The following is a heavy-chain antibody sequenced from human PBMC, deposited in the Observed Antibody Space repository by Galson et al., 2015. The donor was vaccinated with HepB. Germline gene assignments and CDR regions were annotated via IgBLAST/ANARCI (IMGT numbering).Heavy chain of an antibody. CDR1: GFTFSNYG. V-gene: IGHV3-30*02. D-gene: IGHD3-16*01. Sequence: SRRLSCAASGFTFSNYGLHWVRQAPGEGLEWVAFVRYDGGGPKYYADSAKGRFTISRDNSESTLYLQMNNLRAEDTAVYYCALENQLGAYYFDYWGQGTLVTVSS. CDR2: VRYDGGGPK. J-gene: IGHJ4*02. CDR3: ALENQLGAYYFDY.